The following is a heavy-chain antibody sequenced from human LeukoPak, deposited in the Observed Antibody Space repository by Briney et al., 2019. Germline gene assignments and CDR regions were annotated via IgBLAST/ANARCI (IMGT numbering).Heavy chain of an antibody. CDR1: GYSFTSYW. CDR3: ARLPRTDVYYMDV. Sequence: GESLKISCKGSGYSFTSYWIGWVLQMAGKGLEWMGIIYPGDSDTRYSPSFQGQVTISADKSISTAYLQWSSLKASDTAMYYCARLPRTDVYYMDVWGKGTTVTVSS. J-gene: IGHJ6*03. V-gene: IGHV5-51*01. CDR2: IYPGDSDT. D-gene: IGHD4-17*01.